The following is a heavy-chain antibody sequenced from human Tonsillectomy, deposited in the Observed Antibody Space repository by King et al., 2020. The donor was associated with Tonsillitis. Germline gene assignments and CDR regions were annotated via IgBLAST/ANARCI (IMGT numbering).Heavy chain of an antibody. Sequence: QLVQSGAEVKKPGSSVKVSCKASGGTFSSDAISWGRQAPGEGLEWIGGIIPIFGTANYAQKFQGRVTITADESTSTAYMELSSLRSEDTAVDYCARGQGYSYGSNWFDPWGQGTLVTVSS. CDR2: IIPIFGTA. CDR3: ARGQGYSYGSNWFDP. CDR1: GGTFSSDA. D-gene: IGHD5-18*01. V-gene: IGHV1-69*01. J-gene: IGHJ5*02.